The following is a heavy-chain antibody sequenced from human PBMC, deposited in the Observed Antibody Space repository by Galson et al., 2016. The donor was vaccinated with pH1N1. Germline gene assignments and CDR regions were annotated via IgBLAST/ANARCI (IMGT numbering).Heavy chain of an antibody. D-gene: IGHD2-8*01. CDR2: IKQDGTEK. Sequence: SLRLSCAASGFSFSSYWMSWVRQAPGKGLEWVANIKQDGTEKYYVASVKGRFTISRDNAKSSLYLQMNSLRVEDTAVYYCVRAIDAKSSYWGQGTLVTVSS. V-gene: IGHV3-7*04. CDR3: VRAIDAKSSY. CDR1: GFSFSSYW. J-gene: IGHJ4*02.